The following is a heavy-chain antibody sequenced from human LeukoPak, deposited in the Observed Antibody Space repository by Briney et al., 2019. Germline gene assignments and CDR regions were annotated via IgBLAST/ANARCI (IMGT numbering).Heavy chain of an antibody. CDR1: GYSISSGYY. CDR2: IYHSGST. V-gene: IGHV4-38-2*02. CDR3: ARDDVDTAMV. D-gene: IGHD5-18*01. J-gene: IGHJ4*02. Sequence: SETLSLTCTVSGYSISSGYYWGWIRQPPGKGLEWIGSIYHSGSTYYNPSLKSRVTISVDTSKNQFSLKLSSVTAADTAVYYCARDDVDTAMVWGQGTLVTVSS.